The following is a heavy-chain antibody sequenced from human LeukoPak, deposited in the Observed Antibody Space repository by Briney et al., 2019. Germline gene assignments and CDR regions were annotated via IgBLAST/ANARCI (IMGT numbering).Heavy chain of an antibody. J-gene: IGHJ4*02. CDR2: ISYDGSNK. Sequence: GGSLRLSCPASGFTFSSYAMHWVRQAPGKGLEWVAVISYDGSNKYYADSVKGRFTISRDNSKNTLYLQMNSLRAEDTAVYYCARGRCSSTSCRRNPDYWGQGTLVTVSS. CDR3: ARGRCSSTSCRRNPDY. V-gene: IGHV3-30*04. CDR1: GFTFSSYA. D-gene: IGHD2-2*01.